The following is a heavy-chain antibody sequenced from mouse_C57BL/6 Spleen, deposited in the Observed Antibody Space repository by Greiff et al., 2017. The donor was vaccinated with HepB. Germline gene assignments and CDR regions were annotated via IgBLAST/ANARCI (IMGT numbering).Heavy chain of an antibody. J-gene: IGHJ1*03. CDR3: AISTDRYFDV. CDR2: IDHYDSYT. CDR1: GYTFTSYW. Sequence: QVQLQQPGAELVMPGASVKLSCKASGYTFTSYWMHWVKQRPGQGLEWIGEIDHYDSYTNYNQKFKGKSTLTVDKSYSSAYMQLSSLTSADSAVYYCAISTDRYFDVWGTGTTVTVSS. D-gene: IGHD1-1*01. V-gene: IGHV1-69*01.